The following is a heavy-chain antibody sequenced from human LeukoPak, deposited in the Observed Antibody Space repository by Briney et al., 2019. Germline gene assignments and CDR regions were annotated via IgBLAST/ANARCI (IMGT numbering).Heavy chain of an antibody. CDR3: ARGSLGYYYYYMDV. D-gene: IGHD3-16*01. Sequence: SETLSFPCPAPVGPISGYNWSWFRQHPGKGLKWIGNIYYSGSTNYNPSLKSRVTISVDTSKNQFSLKLSSVTAADTAVYYCARGSLGYYYYYMDVWGKGTTVTVSS. CDR2: IYYSGST. CDR1: VGPISGYN. J-gene: IGHJ6*03. V-gene: IGHV4-59*13.